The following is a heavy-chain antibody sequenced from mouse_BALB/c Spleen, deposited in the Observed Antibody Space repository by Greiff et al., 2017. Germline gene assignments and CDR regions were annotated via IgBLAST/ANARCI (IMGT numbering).Heavy chain of an antibody. CDR1: GFNIKDYY. J-gene: IGHJ4*01. CDR3: NAETARATYAMDY. CDR2: IDPENGDT. D-gene: IGHD3-2*01. V-gene: IGHV14-4*02. Sequence: VQLQQSGAELVRPGALVKLSCKASGFNIKDYYMHWVKQRPEQGLEWIGWIDPENGDTEYAPKFQGKATMTADTSSNTAYLQLSSLTSEDTAVYDCNAETARATYAMDYWGQGTSVTVSS.